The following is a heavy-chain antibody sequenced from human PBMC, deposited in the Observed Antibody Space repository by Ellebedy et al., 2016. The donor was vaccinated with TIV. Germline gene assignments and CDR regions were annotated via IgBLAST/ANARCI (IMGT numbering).Heavy chain of an antibody. D-gene: IGHD5-18*01. V-gene: IGHV3-20*04. J-gene: IGHJ4*02. CDR2: INWNGGSR. CDR1: GFAFDDYG. CDR3: ARRSGYSYGHIDS. Sequence: GESLKISXGASGFAFDDYGMTWVCQAPGKGLEWVSGINWNGGSRDYPDSVKDRFTISRDNAKNSLYLQMNSLRVDDTALYYCARRSGYSYGHIDSWGQGTLVTVSS.